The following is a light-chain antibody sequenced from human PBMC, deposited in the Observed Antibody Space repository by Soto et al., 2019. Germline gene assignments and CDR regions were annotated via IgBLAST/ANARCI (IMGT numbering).Light chain of an antibody. CDR3: QTWGTVPV. Sequence: QPVLTQSPSASASLGASVTLTCTLNIGHSGFAIAWHQRQPEKGPRFLMKLNNDGSLNKGDGIPDRFSASSSGAERYLTISNLQSDDEADYYCQTWGTVPVFGGGTKVTVL. CDR1: IGHSGFA. V-gene: IGLV4-69*01. CDR2: LNNDGSL. J-gene: IGLJ2*01.